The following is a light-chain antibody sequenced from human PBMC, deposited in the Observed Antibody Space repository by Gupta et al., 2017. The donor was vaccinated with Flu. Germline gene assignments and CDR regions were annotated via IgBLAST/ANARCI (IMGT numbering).Light chain of an antibody. CDR3: AAWDDSLNAYV. CDR2: MND. V-gene: IGLV1-44*01. CDR1: KSNIGGRP. J-gene: IGLJ1*01. Sequence: SKSNIGGRPGNWYQEVPGKAPKLLLYMNDRRPPGVPDRFSGSKSGTSASLAITGLQSEDEGEYYCAAWDDSLNAYVFGTGTKVSVL.